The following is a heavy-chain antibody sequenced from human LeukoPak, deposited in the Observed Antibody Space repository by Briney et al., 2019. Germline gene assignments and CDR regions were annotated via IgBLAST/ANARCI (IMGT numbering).Heavy chain of an antibody. CDR1: GGSISSGPYF. CDR2: IYYSGST. CDR3: ASGDSYPDRGVRGDAFDI. J-gene: IGHJ3*02. V-gene: IGHV4-61*01. Sequence: SETLSLTCSVSGGSISSGPYFWSWIRQSPGQGLEWIGYIYYSGSTNYNPFLKSRVTISVDTSKNQFSLKLSSVTAADTAVYYCASGDSYPDRGVRGDAFDIWGQGTMVTVSS. D-gene: IGHD3-10*02.